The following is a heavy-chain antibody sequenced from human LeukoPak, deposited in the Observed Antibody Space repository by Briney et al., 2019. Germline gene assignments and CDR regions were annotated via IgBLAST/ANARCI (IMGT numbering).Heavy chain of an antibody. D-gene: IGHD3-22*01. CDR2: IYLSGST. CDR1: GDSIGSHY. CDR3: ARGGLSSGYSFLNY. V-gene: IGHV4-59*11. J-gene: IGHJ4*02. Sequence: PSETLSLTCTVPGDSIGSHYWSWIRRPPGKGLEGIGYIYLSGSTDYNPSLKSRATISVDTSKNPFSLKLSSVTAADMAVYYCARGGLSSGYSFLNYWGQGTLVTVSS.